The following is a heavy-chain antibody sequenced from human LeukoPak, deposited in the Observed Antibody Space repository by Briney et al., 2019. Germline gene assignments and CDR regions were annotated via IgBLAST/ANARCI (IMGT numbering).Heavy chain of an antibody. J-gene: IGHJ6*02. CDR1: GXSISSYY. D-gene: IGHD3-9*01. CDR3: ARDDILTGYSYGMDV. V-gene: IGHV4-59*01. Sequence: PSETLSLTCTVSGXSISSYYWSWIRQPPGKGLEWIGYIYYSGSTNYNPSLKSRVTISVDTSKNQFSLKLSSVTAADTAVYYCARDDILTGYSYGMDVWGQGTTVTVSS. CDR2: IYYSGST.